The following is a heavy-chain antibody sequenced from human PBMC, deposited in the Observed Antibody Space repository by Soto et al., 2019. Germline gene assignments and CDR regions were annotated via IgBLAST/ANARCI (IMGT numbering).Heavy chain of an antibody. CDR2: ISYDGSNK. D-gene: IGHD6-19*01. CDR3: ARDTSGWYRIQADY. CDR1: GFTFSSYA. V-gene: IGHV3-30-3*01. Sequence: QVQLVESGGGVVQPGRSLRLSCAASGFTFSSYAMHWVRQAPGKALEWVAFISYDGSNKYYADSVKGRFTISRDNSKNTLYLQMNSLRAEDTAVYYCARDTSGWYRIQADYWGQGTLVTVSS. J-gene: IGHJ4*02.